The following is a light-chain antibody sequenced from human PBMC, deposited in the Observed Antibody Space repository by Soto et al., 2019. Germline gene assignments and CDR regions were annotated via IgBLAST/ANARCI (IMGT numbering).Light chain of an antibody. CDR1: SSNIGAGYD. J-gene: IGLJ2*01. CDR3: QSYDSSLSGYVI. V-gene: IGLV1-40*01. Sequence: QSVLTQPPSVSGAPGQRVTISCTGSSSNIGAGYDVHWYQQLPGTAPKLLIFDNNNRPSGVPDRFSGSKSGTSASLAITGLQADDEADYYCQSYDSSLSGYVIFSGGTKLTVL. CDR2: DNN.